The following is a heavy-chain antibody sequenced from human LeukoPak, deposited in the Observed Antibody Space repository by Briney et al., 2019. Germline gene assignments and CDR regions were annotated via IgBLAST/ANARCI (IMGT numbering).Heavy chain of an antibody. CDR1: GDSITSSY. Sequence: SETLSLTCILCGDSITSSYWSWIRHPPRAGLEWIGYIYYRGSSIYNPSLKSRVAMSVDTSTNQFSLSLSSVTAADTAVYYCASFTHDDHTNTYYLDQWGQGNLVTVSS. CDR2: IYYRGSS. V-gene: IGHV4-59*08. D-gene: IGHD2-8*01. CDR3: ASFTHDDHTNTYYLDQ. J-gene: IGHJ4*02.